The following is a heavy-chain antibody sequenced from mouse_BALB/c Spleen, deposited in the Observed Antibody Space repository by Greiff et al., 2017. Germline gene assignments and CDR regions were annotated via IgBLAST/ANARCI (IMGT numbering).Heavy chain of an antibody. V-gene: IGHV1-80*01. J-gene: IGHJ4*01. D-gene: IGHD1-1*01. CDR3: ARSGYYGSSDAMDY. Sequence: QVQLQQSGAELVRPGSSVKISCKASGYAFSSYWMNWVKQRPGQGLEWIGQIYPGDGDTNYNGKFKGKATLTADKSSSTAYMQLSSLTSEDSAVYFCARSGYYGSSDAMDYWGQGTSVTVSS. CDR1: GYAFSSYW. CDR2: IYPGDGDT.